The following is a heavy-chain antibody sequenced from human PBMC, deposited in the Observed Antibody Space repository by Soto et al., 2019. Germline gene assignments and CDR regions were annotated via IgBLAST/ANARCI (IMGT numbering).Heavy chain of an antibody. Sequence: QVQLVESGGGVVQPGRSLRLSCAASGFTFSNYAMHWVRRPPGKGLEWVAAIPYDGSNKYHADSVKGRFTISRDNSKNTLYLQMNSLRAEDTAVYYCVKRLGGDGWAPGDWGQGTLVTVSS. CDR3: VKRLGGDGWAPGD. CDR1: GFTFSNYA. D-gene: IGHD3-10*01. CDR2: IPYDGSNK. J-gene: IGHJ4*02. V-gene: IGHV3-30*18.